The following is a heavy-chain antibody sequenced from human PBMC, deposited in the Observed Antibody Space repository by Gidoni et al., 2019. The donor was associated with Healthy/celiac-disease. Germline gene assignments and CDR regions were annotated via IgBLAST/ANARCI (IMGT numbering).Heavy chain of an antibody. Sequence: EMQLVQSGAEVKKPVESLKISCTGSVYSFPTYLIGWVRQMHGQGLEWMGIIYPGDSDIRYSPSFQGQVTISADKSISTAYLQWSSLKASDTAMYYCARYYYDFWSGYQTHNWFDPWGQGTLVTVSS. CDR1: VYSFPTYL. D-gene: IGHD3-3*01. V-gene: IGHV5-51*03. CDR3: ARYYYDFWSGYQTHNWFDP. J-gene: IGHJ5*02. CDR2: IYPGDSDI.